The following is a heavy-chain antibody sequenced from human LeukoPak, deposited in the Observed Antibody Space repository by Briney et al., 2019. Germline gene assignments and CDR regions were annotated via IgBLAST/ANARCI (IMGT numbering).Heavy chain of an antibody. D-gene: IGHD3-22*01. CDR1: GFTFSSYG. CDR3: AKGGYYDSSGYIRLDY. V-gene: IGHV3-30*02. J-gene: IGHJ4*02. CDR2: IRYDGSNK. Sequence: PGGSLRLSCAASGFTFSSYGMHWVRQAPGKGLEWVAFIRYDGSNKYYADSVKGRFTISRDNSKNTLYLQMNSLRAEDTAVYYCAKGGYYDSSGYIRLDYWGQGTLVTVSS.